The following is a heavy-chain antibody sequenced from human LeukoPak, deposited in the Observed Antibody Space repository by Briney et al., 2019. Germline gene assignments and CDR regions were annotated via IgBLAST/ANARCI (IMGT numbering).Heavy chain of an antibody. J-gene: IGHJ4*02. CDR1: VFTFVDYA. CDR3: TRAPYANSVNLDY. Sequence: GGSLRLSCAASVFTFVDYAMSWVRQAPGKGLEWVGFIRSKAYGGTTEYAASVKGRFTISRDDSKSIAYLQMNSLKTEDTAVYYCTRAPYANSVNLDYWGQGTQVTVSS. D-gene: IGHD4-23*01. CDR2: IRSKAYGGTT. V-gene: IGHV3-49*04.